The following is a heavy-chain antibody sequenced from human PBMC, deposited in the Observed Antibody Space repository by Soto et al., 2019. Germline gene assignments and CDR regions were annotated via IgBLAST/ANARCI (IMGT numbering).Heavy chain of an antibody. D-gene: IGHD3-22*01. CDR3: ARSDRSITMIVVVTDY. J-gene: IGHJ4*02. CDR1: GFTFSSYA. V-gene: IGHV3-30-3*01. CDR2: ISYDGSNK. Sequence: GGSLRLSCAASGFTFSSYAMHWVRQAPGKGLEWVAVISYDGSNKYYADSVKGRFTISRDNSKNTLYLQMNSLRAEDTAVYYCARSDRSITMIVVVTDYWGQGTLVTVSS.